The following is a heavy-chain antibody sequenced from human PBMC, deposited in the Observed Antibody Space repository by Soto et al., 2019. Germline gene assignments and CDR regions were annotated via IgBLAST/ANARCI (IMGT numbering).Heavy chain of an antibody. CDR3: ARKSSSSSWFDP. Sequence: ASVKVSCKASGYTFFTYGITWVRQAPGQGLEWMGWISTYDGNTDYAQKLQGRVTMTTDTSTRTAYMELRSLRSDDTAVYYCARKSSSSSWFDPWGQGTLVTVSS. J-gene: IGHJ5*02. CDR2: ISTYDGNT. CDR1: GYTFFTYG. V-gene: IGHV1-18*01. D-gene: IGHD6-6*01.